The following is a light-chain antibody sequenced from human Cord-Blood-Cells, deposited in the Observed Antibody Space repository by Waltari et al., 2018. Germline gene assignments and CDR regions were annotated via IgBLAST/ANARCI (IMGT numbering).Light chain of an antibody. V-gene: IGKV1-5*03. CDR1: QSISSW. J-gene: IGKJ2*01. Sequence: DIQMTQSPSTLSASVGDRVTITCRASQSISSWLAWYQQKPGKAPKHLIYKASSLESGFPSRFSGSVSGTEFTLTISSLQPDDFATYYCQQYNSYPYTFGQGTKLEIK. CDR2: KAS. CDR3: QQYNSYPYT.